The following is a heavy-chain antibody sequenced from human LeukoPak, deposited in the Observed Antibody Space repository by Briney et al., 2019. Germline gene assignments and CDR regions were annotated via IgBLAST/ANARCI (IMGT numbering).Heavy chain of an antibody. J-gene: IGHJ4*02. V-gene: IGHV1-69*04. D-gene: IGHD6-6*01. CDR1: GGTFSSYA. CDR2: IIPSLGIA. Sequence: ASVKVSCKASGGTFSSYAISWVRQAPGQGLEWMGRIIPSLGIATYAQKFQGRVTITADKSTSTAYMELSSLRSEDTAVYYCASGPPPTLVDWGQGTLVTVSS. CDR3: ASGPPPTLVD.